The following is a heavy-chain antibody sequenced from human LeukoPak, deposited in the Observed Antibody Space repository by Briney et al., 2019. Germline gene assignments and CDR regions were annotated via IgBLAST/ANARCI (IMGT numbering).Heavy chain of an antibody. V-gene: IGHV3-11*06. CDR3: ARGIIAAAGSDY. J-gene: IGHJ4*02. Sequence: SVKGRLTISRDNARNSLYLQMNSLGAADTAVYYCARGIIAAAGSDYWGQGTLVTVSS. D-gene: IGHD6-13*01.